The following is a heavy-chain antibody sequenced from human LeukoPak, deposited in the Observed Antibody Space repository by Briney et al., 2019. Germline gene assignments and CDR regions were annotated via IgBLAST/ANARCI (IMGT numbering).Heavy chain of an antibody. J-gene: IGHJ4*02. CDR3: ARGSHSDRYFDC. D-gene: IGHD2-21*02. CDR2: MYHSGST. V-gene: IGHV4-4*02. CDR1: GVSIISTNW. Sequence: PSGTLSLTCAVSGVSIISTNWWSWVRQPPGKGLEWIGEMYHSGSTNYNPSLKSRVTISVDTSKNQFSLKLSSVTAADTALYYCARGSHSDRYFDCWGQGTLVTVSS.